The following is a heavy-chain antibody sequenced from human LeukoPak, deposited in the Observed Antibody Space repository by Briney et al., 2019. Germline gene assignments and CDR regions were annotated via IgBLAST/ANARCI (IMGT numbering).Heavy chain of an antibody. CDR1: GGFISSSSYY. D-gene: IGHD3-22*01. CDR3: ARRRYYDSTGYLD. Sequence: PSETLSLTCTISGGFISSSSYYWGWIRQPPGKGLEWFGDIYYTGSTYYNASLKSRVSISIDTSNNHFSLKLSSVTAADTALYYCARRRYYDSTGYLDWGQGTLVTVSS. V-gene: IGHV4-39*02. CDR2: IYYTGST. J-gene: IGHJ1*01.